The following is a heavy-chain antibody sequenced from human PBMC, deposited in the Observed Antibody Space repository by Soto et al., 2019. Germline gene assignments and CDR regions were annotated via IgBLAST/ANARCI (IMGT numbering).Heavy chain of an antibody. CDR2: IYYSGST. J-gene: IGHJ3*02. CDR1: GGSISSYY. V-gene: IGHV4-59*08. Sequence: SETLSLTCTVSGGSISSYYWSWIRQPPGKGLEWIGYIYYSGSTNYNPSLKSRVTISVDTSKNQFSLKLSSVTAADTAVYYCARHPRCGGHCLLAFEIWGPGTMITAS. D-gene: IGHD2-21*01. CDR3: ARHPRCGGHCLLAFEI.